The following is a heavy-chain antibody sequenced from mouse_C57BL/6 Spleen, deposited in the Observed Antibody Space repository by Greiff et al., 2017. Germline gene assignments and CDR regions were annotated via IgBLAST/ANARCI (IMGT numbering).Heavy chain of an antibody. D-gene: IGHD2-2*01. J-gene: IGHJ3*01. V-gene: IGHV1-69*01. CDR3: ARSGGYPWFAY. Sequence: VQLQQPGAELVMPGASVKLSCKASGYTFTSYWMPWVKQRPGQGLEWIGEIDPSDSYTNYNQQFKGKSTLTVDKSSSPAYMKLISLTSEDSAVDYWARSGGYPWFAYWGQGTLVTVSA. CDR1: GYTFTSYW. CDR2: IDPSDSYT.